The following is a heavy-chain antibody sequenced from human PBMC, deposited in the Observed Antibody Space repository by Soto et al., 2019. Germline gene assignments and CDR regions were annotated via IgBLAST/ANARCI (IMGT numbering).Heavy chain of an antibody. J-gene: IGHJ5*02. CDR3: ARSVTP. CDR2: IYHSGST. CDR1: GGSIRSGGFS. D-gene: IGHD3-10*01. Sequence: SDTLSLTCAVSGGSIRSGGFSWSWIRQPPGKGLEWIGYIYHSGSTYYNPSLKSRVTISVDTSKNQFSLKLSSVTAADTAVYYCARSVTPWGQGTLVTGSS. V-gene: IGHV4-30-2*05.